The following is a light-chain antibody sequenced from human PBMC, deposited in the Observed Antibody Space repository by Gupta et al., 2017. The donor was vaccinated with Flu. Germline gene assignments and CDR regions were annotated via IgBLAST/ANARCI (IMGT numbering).Light chain of an antibody. CDR2: DSS. V-gene: IGKV3-20*01. J-gene: IGKJ1*01. CDR3: QQYGSYRT. CDR1: QSGGNSS. Sequence: VLTQFLGTLSLSHGERATLHCRARQSGGNSSLGWYQQKPGQAPRLLIYDSSITATGIADRFSGSGSGTYFTLTISRLEPEDFALDYWQQYGSYRTFGQGTKVEIK.